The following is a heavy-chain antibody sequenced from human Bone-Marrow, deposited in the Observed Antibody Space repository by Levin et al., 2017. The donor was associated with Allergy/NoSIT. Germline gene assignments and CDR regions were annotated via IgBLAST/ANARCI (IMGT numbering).Heavy chain of an antibody. D-gene: IGHD2-15*01. J-gene: IGHJ5*02. V-gene: IGHV1-24*01. CDR2: FDPEDGET. CDR1: GYTLTELS. Sequence: GESLKISCKVSGYTLTELSMHWVRQAPGKGLEWMGGFDPEDGETIYAQKFQGRVTMTEDTSTDTAYMELSSLRSEDTAVYYCATSQSGGREIDPWGQGTLVTVSS. CDR3: ATSQSGGREIDP.